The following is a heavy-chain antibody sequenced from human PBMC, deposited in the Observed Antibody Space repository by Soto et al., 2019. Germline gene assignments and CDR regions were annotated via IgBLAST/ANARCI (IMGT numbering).Heavy chain of an antibody. CDR3: ASARVGLDTISYFDY. CDR1: GDSVSSVAFH. J-gene: IGHJ4*02. V-gene: IGHV4-30-4*01. CDR2: FYNGGST. Sequence: SETLSLTCTVSGDSVSSVAFHWAWLRRPPGKGMEWIGYFYNGGSTYYRPSLESRMPMSLDSTRNHSSLRLSSVTAADTAVYFCASARVGLDTISYFDYWGQGNPVTVSS. D-gene: IGHD3-10*01.